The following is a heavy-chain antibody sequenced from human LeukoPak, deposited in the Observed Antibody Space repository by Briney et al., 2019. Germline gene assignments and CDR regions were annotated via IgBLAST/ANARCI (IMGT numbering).Heavy chain of an antibody. CDR2: IYYSGST. D-gene: IGHD5-24*01. CDR1: GGSISSGGYD. J-gene: IGHJ4*02. Sequence: SETLSLTCTVSGGSISSGGYDWSWIRQHPGKGLEWMGYIYYSGSTYYNPSLKRRVTISVDTSKNQFSLKLRSLTAAATAVYYCARVSTRWLHRNPYYFDYWGQGTLVTVSS. V-gene: IGHV4-31*03. CDR3: ARVSTRWLHRNPYYFDY.